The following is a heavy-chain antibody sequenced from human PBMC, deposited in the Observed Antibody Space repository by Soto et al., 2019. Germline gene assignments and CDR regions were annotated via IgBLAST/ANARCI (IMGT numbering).Heavy chain of an antibody. CDR2: IYSGGST. V-gene: IGHV3-53*01. CDR1: GFTVSSNY. D-gene: IGHD3-22*01. J-gene: IGHJ4*02. CDR3: WYYYDSSGYYYSDY. Sequence: GGSLRLSCAASGFTVSSNYMSWVRQAPGKGLEWVSVIYSGGSTYYADSVKGRFTISRDNSKNTLYLQMNSLRAEDTAVYYCWYYYDSSGYYYSDYWGQGTLVTVSS.